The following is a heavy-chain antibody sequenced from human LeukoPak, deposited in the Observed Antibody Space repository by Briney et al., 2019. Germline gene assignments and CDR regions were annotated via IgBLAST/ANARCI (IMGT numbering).Heavy chain of an antibody. CDR1: GFIFSGYD. CDR2: ISRSGRTI. V-gene: IGHV3-48*03. Sequence: SGGSLRLSCAASGFIFSGYDMNWVRQPPGKGLEWVSFISRSGRTIYYADSVKGRFTISRDDAKNSLYLQMNSLRAGDTALYYCASQYYYDNGAYYTSDWFDPWGQGTLVTVSS. D-gene: IGHD3-22*01. CDR3: ASQYYYDNGAYYTSDWFDP. J-gene: IGHJ5*02.